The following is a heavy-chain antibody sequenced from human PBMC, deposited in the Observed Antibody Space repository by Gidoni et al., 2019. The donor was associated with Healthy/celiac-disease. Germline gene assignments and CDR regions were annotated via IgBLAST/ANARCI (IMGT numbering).Heavy chain of an antibody. D-gene: IGHD3-3*01. V-gene: IGHV3-23*01. CDR1: GFTFSSYA. CDR3: AKDTLDYDFWSGDYWEDY. J-gene: IGHJ4*02. Sequence: EVQLLESGGGLVQPGGSLRLSCAASGFTFSSYAMSWVRQAPGKGLEWVSAISGSGGSTYYADSVKGRFTISRDNSKNTLYLQMNSLRAEDTAVYYCAKDTLDYDFWSGDYWEDYWGQGTLVTVSS. CDR2: ISGSGGST.